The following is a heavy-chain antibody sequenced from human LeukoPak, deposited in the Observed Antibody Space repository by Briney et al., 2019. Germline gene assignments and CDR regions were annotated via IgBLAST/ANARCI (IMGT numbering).Heavy chain of an antibody. D-gene: IGHD3-22*01. CDR3: ATSNYYDSSAKYAFDI. J-gene: IGHJ3*02. CDR2: FDPEDGET. Sequence: ASVKVSCKVSGYTLTELSMHGVRQAPGKGLEWMGGFDPEDGETIYAQKFQGRVTMTEGTSTDTAYMELSSLRSEDTAVYYCATSNYYDSSAKYAFDIWGQGTMVTVSS. V-gene: IGHV1-24*01. CDR1: GYTLTELS.